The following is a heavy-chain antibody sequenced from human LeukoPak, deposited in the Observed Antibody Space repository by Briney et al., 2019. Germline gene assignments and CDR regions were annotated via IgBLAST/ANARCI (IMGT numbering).Heavy chain of an antibody. V-gene: IGHV3-7*01. CDR2: IKQDGSEK. D-gene: IGHD3-3*01. CDR1: GFIFSSYW. J-gene: IGHJ6*02. CDR3: AKALTGNYDFWSGYRIYYYYGMDV. Sequence: GGSLRLSCAASGFIFSSYWMHWVRQAPGKGLEWVANIKQDGSEKYYVDTVKGRFTISRDNAKNSLYLQMNSLRAEDTAVYYCAKALTGNYDFWSGYRIYYYYGMDVWGQGTTVTVSS.